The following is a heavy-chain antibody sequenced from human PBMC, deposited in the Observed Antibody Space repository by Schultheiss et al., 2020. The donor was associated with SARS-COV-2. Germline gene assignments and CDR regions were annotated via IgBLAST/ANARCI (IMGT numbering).Heavy chain of an antibody. Sequence: GSLRLSCAVYGGSFSGYYWSWIRQPPGKGLEWIGEINHSGSTYYNPSLKSRVTITVDTSKNQFSLKLSSVTAADTAAYYCARADIVVVPAAMYYYYMDVWGNGATVTVSS. V-gene: IGHV4-34*01. J-gene: IGHJ6*03. CDR3: ARADIVVVPAAMYYYYMDV. D-gene: IGHD2-2*01. CDR2: INHSGST. CDR1: GGSFSGYY.